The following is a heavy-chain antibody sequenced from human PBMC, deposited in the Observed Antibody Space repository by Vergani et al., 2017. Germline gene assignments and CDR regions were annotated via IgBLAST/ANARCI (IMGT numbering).Heavy chain of an antibody. CDR2: INHSGST. J-gene: IGHJ6*03. V-gene: IGHV4-34*01. D-gene: IGHD2-2*03. CDR1: GGSFSGYY. CDR3: ARVPLDIVVVPAAANPYYYYYMDV. Sequence: QVQLQQWGAGLLKPSETLSLTCAVYGGSFSGYYWSWIRQPPGKGLEWIGDINHSGSTNYNPSLKSRVTISVDTSKNQFSLKLSSVTAADTAMYYCARVPLDIVVVPAAANPYYYYYMDVWGKGTTVTVSS.